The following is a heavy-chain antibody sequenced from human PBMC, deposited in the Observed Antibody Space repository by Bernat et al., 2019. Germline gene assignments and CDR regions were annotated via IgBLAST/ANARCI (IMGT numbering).Heavy chain of an antibody. CDR3: ARNLGGWEYGSGSYYLSF. D-gene: IGHD3-10*01. CDR2: INVANDNT. J-gene: IGHJ4*02. Sequence: QVHLVQSGAEVKKPGASVKVSCKASGYTFTNYAIHWVRQAPGQRLEWMGWINVANDNTKYSQKFQDRVTITRDTSATTAYMELSSLRSEDTAVYYCARNLGGWEYGSGSYYLSFWGQGTLVTVSS. V-gene: IGHV1-3*01. CDR1: GYTFTNYA.